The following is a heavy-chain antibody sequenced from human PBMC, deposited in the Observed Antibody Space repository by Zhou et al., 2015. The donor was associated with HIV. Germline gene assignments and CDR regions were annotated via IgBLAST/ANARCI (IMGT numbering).Heavy chain of an antibody. CDR1: GGTFSSYT. CDR3: ARDYLGYCSGGSCRHDY. D-gene: IGHD2-15*01. V-gene: IGHV1-69*08. J-gene: IGHJ4*02. Sequence: QVQLVQSGAEVKKPGSSVKVSCKASGGTFSSYTISWVRQAPGQGLEWMGRIIPILGIANYAQKFQGRVTITADKSTSTAYMELSSLRSEDTAVYYCARDYLGYCSGGSCRHDYWGQGTLVTVSS. CDR2: IIPILGIA.